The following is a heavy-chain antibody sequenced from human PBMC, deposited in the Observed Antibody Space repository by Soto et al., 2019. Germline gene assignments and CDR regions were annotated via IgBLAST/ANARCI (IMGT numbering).Heavy chain of an antibody. J-gene: IGHJ6*02. CDR2: IYYSGST. D-gene: IGHD3-16*02. V-gene: IGHV4-31*03. CDR1: GGSISRGGYY. Sequence: LSLTCTVSGGSISRGGYYWSWIRQHPGKGLEWIGYIYYSGSTYYNPSLKSRVTISVDTSKNQFSLKLSSVTAADTAVYYCAREMITFGGVIAPNGMDVWGQGTTVTVSS. CDR3: AREMITFGGVIAPNGMDV.